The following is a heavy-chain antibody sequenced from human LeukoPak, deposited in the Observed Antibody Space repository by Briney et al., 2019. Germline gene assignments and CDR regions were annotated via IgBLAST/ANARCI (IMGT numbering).Heavy chain of an antibody. CDR3: ARDRSSYGYVGY. CDR2: ISWNSGSI. Sequence: GGSLRLSCAASGFTFDDYAMHWVRQAPGKGLEWVSGISWNSGSIGYADSVKGRFTISRDNAKNSLYLQMNSLRAEDTAVYYCARDRSSYGYVGYWGQGTLVTVSS. D-gene: IGHD5-18*01. J-gene: IGHJ4*02. V-gene: IGHV3-9*01. CDR1: GFTFDDYA.